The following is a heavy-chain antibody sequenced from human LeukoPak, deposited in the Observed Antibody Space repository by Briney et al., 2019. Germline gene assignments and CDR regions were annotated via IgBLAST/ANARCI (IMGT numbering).Heavy chain of an antibody. CDR2: IGTAGDT. D-gene: IGHD3-10*01. CDR3: PGCPGKGGRGGVAFDI. V-gene: IGHV3-13*01. J-gene: IGHJ3*02. CDR1: GFTFSSYD. Sequence: GGSLRLSCAASGFTFSSYDMHWVRQATGKGLEWVSAIGTAGDTYYPGSVKGRFTISRENAKNSLYLQMNSLRAGDRAEDYGPGCPGKGGRGGVAFDIWGQGTMVTVSS.